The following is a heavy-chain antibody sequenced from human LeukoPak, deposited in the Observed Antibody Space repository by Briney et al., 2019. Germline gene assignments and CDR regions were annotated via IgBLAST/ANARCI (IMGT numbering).Heavy chain of an antibody. V-gene: IGHV3-23*01. CDR1: GFTFSSYA. CDR3: AKDRGITMVRGVRFDY. Sequence: GSLRLSCAASGFTFSSYAMSWVRQAPGKGLEWVSAISGSGGSTYYADSVKGRFTISRDNSKNTLYLQMNSLRAEDTAVYYCAKDRGITMVRGVRFDYWGQGTLVTVSS. D-gene: IGHD3-10*01. CDR2: ISGSGGST. J-gene: IGHJ4*02.